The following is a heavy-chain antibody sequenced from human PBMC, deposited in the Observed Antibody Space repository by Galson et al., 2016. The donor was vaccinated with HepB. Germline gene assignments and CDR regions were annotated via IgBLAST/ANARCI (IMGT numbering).Heavy chain of an antibody. CDR1: GFTFNNAW. CDR3: TKGAAVLDS. J-gene: IGHJ3*01. CDR2: IKSKSDHGTI. Sequence: SLRLSCAASGFTFNNAWMSWVRQAPGKGLEWVGRIKSKSDHGTIDYAAPVKGRFIISRDDSKNTLYLQMKSLKPEDTAVYYCTKGAAVLDSWGQGTMVTVSS. D-gene: IGHD6-13*01. V-gene: IGHV3-15*01.